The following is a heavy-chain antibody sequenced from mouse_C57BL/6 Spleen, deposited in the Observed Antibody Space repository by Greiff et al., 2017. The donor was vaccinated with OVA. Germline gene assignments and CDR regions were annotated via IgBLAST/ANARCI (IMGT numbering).Heavy chain of an antibody. D-gene: IGHD1-1*01. J-gene: IGHJ2*01. Sequence: VQLQQPGAELVKPGASVKMSCKASGYTFTSYWITWVKQRPGQGLEWIGDIHPGSGSTNYNEKFKSKATLTVDTSSSTAYMQLSSLTSEDSAVYYCARGPPTVVAPYFDYWGQGTTLTVSS. V-gene: IGHV1-55*01. CDR2: IHPGSGST. CDR3: ARGPPTVVAPYFDY. CDR1: GYTFTSYW.